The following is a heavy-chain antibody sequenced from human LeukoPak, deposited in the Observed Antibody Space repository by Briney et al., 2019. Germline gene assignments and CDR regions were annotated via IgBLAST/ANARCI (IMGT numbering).Heavy chain of an antibody. CDR2: ISGSGTYI. CDR1: GFTSNSNS. Sequence: GRSLRLSCAASGFTSNSNSMHWVRQAPGKGLEWVSSISGSGTYIYYADSVKGRFTISRDNAKNSLYLQMNSLRAEDTAVYYCARDGLPYYYAMDVWGQGTTVTVSS. V-gene: IGHV3-21*01. J-gene: IGHJ6*02. CDR3: ARDGLPYYYAMDV.